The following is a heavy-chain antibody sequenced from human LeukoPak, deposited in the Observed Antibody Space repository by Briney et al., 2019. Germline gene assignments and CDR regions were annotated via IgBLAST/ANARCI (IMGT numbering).Heavy chain of an antibody. CDR1: GYTFTSYA. CDR3: ARDMTTVTTTDRTVGFFDY. J-gene: IGHJ4*02. D-gene: IGHD4-17*01. CDR2: INTNTGNP. Sequence: ASVKVSCKASGYTFTSYAMNWVRQAPGQGLEWKGWINTNTGNPTYAQGFTGRFVFSLDTSVSTAYLQISSLKAEDTAVYYCARDMTTVTTTDRTVGFFDYWGQGTLVTVSS. V-gene: IGHV7-4-1*02.